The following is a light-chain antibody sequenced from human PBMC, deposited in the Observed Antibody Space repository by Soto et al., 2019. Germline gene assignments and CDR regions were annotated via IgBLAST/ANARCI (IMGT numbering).Light chain of an antibody. CDR3: MQSTQLPPT. CDR1: QSLLHITGETF. CDR2: EVS. J-gene: IGKJ5*01. Sequence: DVVMTQTPLSLSVAPGQPASISCKSSQSLLHITGETFLFWYLQKPGQSPQLLIYEVSTRVSGVPDRFSGSGSGTDFTLEIRRVETDDVGIYYCMQSTQLPPTFGQGTRREIK. V-gene: IGKV2D-29*02.